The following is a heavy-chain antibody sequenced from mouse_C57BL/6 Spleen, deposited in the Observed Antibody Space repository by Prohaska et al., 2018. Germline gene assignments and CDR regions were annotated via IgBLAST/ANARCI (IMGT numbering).Heavy chain of an antibody. V-gene: IGHV1-78*01. D-gene: IGHD3-1*01. CDR1: GYTFTDHT. CDR2: IDPRDGST. Sequence: QVQLQQSDAALLTPGASVKLSCKVSGYTFTDHTIHWMKQRPEQGLEWIGYIDPRDGSTKYNGKFKGKATLTADKSSSTAYMQLNSLTSEDAAVYFCARAQYYFDYWGQGTTLTVSS. J-gene: IGHJ2*01. CDR3: ARAQYYFDY.